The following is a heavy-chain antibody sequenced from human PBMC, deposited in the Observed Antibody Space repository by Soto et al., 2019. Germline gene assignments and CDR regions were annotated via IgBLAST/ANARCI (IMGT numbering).Heavy chain of an antibody. CDR3: ARDVLTGTRGAFDI. V-gene: IGHV3-21*01. D-gene: IGHD1-20*01. CDR1: GFTFSSYS. J-gene: IGHJ3*02. CDR2: ISSSSSYI. Sequence: GGSLRLSCAASGFTFSSYSMNWVRQAPGKGLEWVPSISSSSSYIYYADSVKGRFTISRDNAKNSLYLQMNSLRAEDTAAYYCARDVLTGTRGAFDIWGQGTMVTVSS.